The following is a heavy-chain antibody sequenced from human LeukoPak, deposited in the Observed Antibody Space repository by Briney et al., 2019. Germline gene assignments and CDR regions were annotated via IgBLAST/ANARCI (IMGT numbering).Heavy chain of an antibody. D-gene: IGHD4/OR15-4a*01. Sequence: SETLSLTCTVSGGSISSYYWSWSRQPPGKGLEWIGYIYYSGSTNYNPSLKSRVTISVDTSKNQFSLKLSSVTAADTAVYYCARGANYGGHFDYWGQGTLVTVSS. V-gene: IGHV4-59*01. J-gene: IGHJ4*02. CDR3: ARGANYGGHFDY. CDR2: IYYSGST. CDR1: GGSISSYY.